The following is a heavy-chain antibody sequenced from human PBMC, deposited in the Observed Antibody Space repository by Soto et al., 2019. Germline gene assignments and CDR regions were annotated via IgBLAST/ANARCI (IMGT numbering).Heavy chain of an antibody. V-gene: IGHV3-11*06. CDR2: ISSSSSYI. CDR1: GGSFGGYY. D-gene: IGHD2-2*01. J-gene: IGHJ4*02. Sequence: LTCAVYGGSFGGYYWSWIRQPPGKGLEWVSSISSSSSYIYYADSVKGRFTISRDNAKNSLYLQMNSLRAEDTAVYYCARDPRDIVVVPAAFDYWGQGTLVTVSS. CDR3: ARDPRDIVVVPAAFDY.